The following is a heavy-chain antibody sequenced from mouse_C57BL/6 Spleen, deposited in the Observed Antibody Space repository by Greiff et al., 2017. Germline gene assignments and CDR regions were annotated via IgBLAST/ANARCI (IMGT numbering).Heavy chain of an antibody. V-gene: IGHV5-17*01. CDR1: GFTFSDYG. CDR3: ARGDYGSSYRAWFAY. J-gene: IGHJ3*01. D-gene: IGHD1-1*01. CDR2: ISSGSSTI. Sequence: EVMLVESGGGLVKPGGSLKLSCAASGFTFSDYGMHWVRQAPEKGLEWVAYISSGSSTIYYADTVKGRFTISRDNAKITLFLQMTSVRSEDTAMYDCARGDYGSSYRAWFAYWGQGTLVTVSA.